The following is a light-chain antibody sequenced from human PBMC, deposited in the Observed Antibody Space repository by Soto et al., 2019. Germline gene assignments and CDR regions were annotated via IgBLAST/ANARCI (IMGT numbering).Light chain of an antibody. J-gene: IGKJ2*01. CDR3: QQYNRNSYT. CDR1: QSISSW. V-gene: IGKV1-5*03. Sequence: DIQMTQSPSTMSASVGDRVTITSRASQSISSWLAWYQQKSGKAPKLLLYKATILESGVPPRVIGSGSGTEFTLTISSLQTDDFSTYYCQQYNRNSYTFGQGTKLEIK. CDR2: KAT.